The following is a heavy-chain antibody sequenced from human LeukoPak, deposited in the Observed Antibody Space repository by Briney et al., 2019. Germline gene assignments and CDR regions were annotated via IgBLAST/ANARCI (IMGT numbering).Heavy chain of an antibody. CDR1: GGSISSYY. D-gene: IGHD4-17*01. Sequence: SETLSLTCTVSGGSISSYYWSWLRQPPGKGLEWIGYIYYSGSTNYNPSLKSRVTISVDTSKDQFSLKLSSVTAADTAVYYCARGLTTVTTDFDYWGQGTLVTVSS. CDR3: ARGLTTVTTDFDY. J-gene: IGHJ4*02. CDR2: IYYSGST. V-gene: IGHV4-59*01.